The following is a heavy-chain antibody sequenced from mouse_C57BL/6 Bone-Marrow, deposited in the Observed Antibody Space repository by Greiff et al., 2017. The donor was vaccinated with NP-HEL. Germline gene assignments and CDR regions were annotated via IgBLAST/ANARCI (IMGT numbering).Heavy chain of an antibody. J-gene: IGHJ1*03. D-gene: IGHD1-1*01. CDR3: AREGDYGSSYGYWYFDV. CDR2: IDPSDSYT. V-gene: IGHV1-69*01. CDR1: GYTFTSYW. Sequence: QVQLQQPGAELVMPGASVKLSCKASGYTFTSYWMHWVKQRPGQGLEWIGEIDPSDSYTNYNQKFKGKSTFTVDKSSSTAYMQLSSLTSEDAAVYYCAREGDYGSSYGYWYFDVWGTGTTVTVSS.